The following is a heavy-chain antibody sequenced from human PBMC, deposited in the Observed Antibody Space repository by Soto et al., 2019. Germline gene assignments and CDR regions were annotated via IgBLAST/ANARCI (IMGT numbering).Heavy chain of an antibody. D-gene: IGHD4-17*01. J-gene: IGHJ4*02. CDR3: ARDPDYGDYWGYFFDT. CDR1: GYTFAAYY. V-gene: IGHV1-2*02. CDR2: INPTSGGT. Sequence: QVQLVQSGAEVKKPGASVKVSCKTSGYTFAAYYIHWIRQAPGQGLEWMGWINPTSGGTVYAQNFQDRVTMTRDTSISTAYMELRRLNSDDTAVYYCARDPDYGDYWGYFFDTRGQGTPVTVTS.